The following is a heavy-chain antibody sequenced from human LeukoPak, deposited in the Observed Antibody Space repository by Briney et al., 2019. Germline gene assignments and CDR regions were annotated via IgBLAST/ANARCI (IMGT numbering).Heavy chain of an antibody. CDR2: ISAYNGNT. V-gene: IGHV1-18*01. CDR1: GYTFTSYG. CDR3: ARDWSIAAPNNWFDP. J-gene: IGHJ5*02. Sequence: ASVKVSCKASGYTFTSYGISWVRQAPGQGLEWMGWISAYNGNTNYAQKLQGRVTTTTDTSTSTAYMELRSLRSDDTAVYYCARDWSIAAPNNWFDPWGQGTLVTVSS. D-gene: IGHD6-6*01.